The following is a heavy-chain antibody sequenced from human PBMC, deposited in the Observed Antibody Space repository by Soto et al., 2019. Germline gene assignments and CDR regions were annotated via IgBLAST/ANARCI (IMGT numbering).Heavy chain of an antibody. Sequence: QLQLQESGSGLVKPSQTLSLTWAVSGGSISSGGYSWSWIRQPPGKGLEWIGYIYHRASTYYNTAVKSRFTTAVDRCKNQFYLKLSSRTAADTAVYYCSSGSGDYHRWYLDHWCQGSLLTVAS. CDR3: SSGSGDYHRWYLDH. V-gene: IGHV4-30-2*01. D-gene: IGHD4-17*01. CDR1: GGSISSGGYS. CDR2: IYHRAST. J-gene: IGHJ4*02.